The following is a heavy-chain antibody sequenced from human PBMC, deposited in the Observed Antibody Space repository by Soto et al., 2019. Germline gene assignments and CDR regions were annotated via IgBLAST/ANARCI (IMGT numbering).Heavy chain of an antibody. CDR2: MNPNSGNT. J-gene: IGHJ4*02. CDR3: ARTASRDGYAGF. D-gene: IGHD5-12*01. Sequence: QVQLVQSGAAVKKPGASVKVSCKASGYTFTSYDINWVRQAPGQGLEWMGWMNPNSGNTGYAQKFQGRVTMTRNTSISTAYMELSSLRSEDTAVYYCARTASRDGYAGFWGQGTLVTVSS. V-gene: IGHV1-8*01. CDR1: GYTFTSYD.